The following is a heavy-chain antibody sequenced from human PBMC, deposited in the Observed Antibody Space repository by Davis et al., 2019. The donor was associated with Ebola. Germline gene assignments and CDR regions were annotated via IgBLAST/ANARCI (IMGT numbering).Heavy chain of an antibody. Sequence: MPSETLSLTCAVYGGSFSGYYWSWIRQPPGKGLEWIGEINHSGSTNYNPSLTSRVTISVDTSKNQFSLKLSSVTAADTAVYYCARARYDFWSGYFDYWGQGTLVSVSS. CDR3: ARARYDFWSGYFDY. CDR1: GGSFSGYY. CDR2: INHSGST. D-gene: IGHD3-3*01. V-gene: IGHV4-34*01. J-gene: IGHJ4*02.